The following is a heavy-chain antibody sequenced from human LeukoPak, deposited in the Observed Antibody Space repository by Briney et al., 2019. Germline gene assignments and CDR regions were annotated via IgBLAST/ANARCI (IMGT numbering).Heavy chain of an antibody. D-gene: IGHD2-15*01. CDR1: GGSISSYY. Sequence: SETLSLTCTVSGGSISSYYWSWIRQPPGKGLEWIGYIYYSGSTNYNPSLKSRVTISVDTSKSQFSLRLSSVTAADTAVYYCGSGDRSYFDYWGQGTLVTVSS. CDR2: IYYSGST. J-gene: IGHJ4*02. CDR3: GSGDRSYFDY. V-gene: IGHV4-59*12.